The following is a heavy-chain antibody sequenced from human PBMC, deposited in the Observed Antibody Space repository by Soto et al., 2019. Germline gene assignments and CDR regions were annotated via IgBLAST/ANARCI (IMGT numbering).Heavy chain of an antibody. J-gene: IGHJ5*02. CDR3: GSIAVAEGFDP. V-gene: IGHV3-53*02. Sequence: EVQLVETGGGLIQPGGSLRLSCAASGFNVSYNYMSWVRQAPGKGLEWVSIIHSDGGTYYADSVKGRFTISRDNSRSTVYLQMNSLRAEDTAVYYCGSIAVAEGFDPWGQGTLVTVSS. D-gene: IGHD6-19*01. CDR2: IHSDGGT. CDR1: GFNVSYNY.